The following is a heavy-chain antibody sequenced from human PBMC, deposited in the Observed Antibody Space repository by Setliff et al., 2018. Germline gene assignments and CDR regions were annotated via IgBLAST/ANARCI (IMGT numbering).Heavy chain of an antibody. J-gene: IGHJ4*02. V-gene: IGHV3-74*01. D-gene: IGHD1-26*01. CDR1: GFTFVNYW. Sequence: GGSLRLSCAASGFTFVNYWMHWVRQAPGKGLVWVSRVNSDGSSTIYADSVKGRFTISRDNAENTLYLQMNSLRPDDTALYYCAKGGYSGSHYFDYWGQGTLVTVSS. CDR3: AKGGYSGSHYFDY. CDR2: VNSDGSST.